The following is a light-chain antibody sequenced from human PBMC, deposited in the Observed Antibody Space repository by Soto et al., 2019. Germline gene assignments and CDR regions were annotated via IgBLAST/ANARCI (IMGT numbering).Light chain of an antibody. CDR3: CSYAGSYTYV. CDR2: EVS. V-gene: IGLV2-11*01. J-gene: IGLJ1*01. CDR1: SSDVGGYNY. Sequence: QSALTQPASVSGSPGQSITISCTGTSSDVGGYNYVSWYQQHPGKAPKLMIYEVSHRPSGVPDRFSGSKSGNTASLTISGLQAEDEADYYCCSYAGSYTYVFGTGTKVTVL.